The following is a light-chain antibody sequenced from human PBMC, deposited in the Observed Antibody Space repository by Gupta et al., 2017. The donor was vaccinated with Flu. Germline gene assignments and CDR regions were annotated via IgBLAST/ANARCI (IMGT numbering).Light chain of an antibody. CDR3: QQYNSYPYT. J-gene: IGKJ2*01. Sequence: DIQMTQSPSTLSASAGDRVTITCRASQSISSWLAWYQQKPGKAPKPLIYKASSLESGDPSRFSGSGSGTEFTLTISSLQPDDFATYYCQQYNSYPYTFGQGTKLEIK. CDR1: QSISSW. CDR2: KAS. V-gene: IGKV1-5*03.